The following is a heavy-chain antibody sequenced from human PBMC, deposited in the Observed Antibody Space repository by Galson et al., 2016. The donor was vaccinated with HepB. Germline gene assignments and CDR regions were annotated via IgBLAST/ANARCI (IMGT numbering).Heavy chain of an antibody. Sequence: SLRLSCAASGFTFSNYSMNWVRQAPGKGLEWVSSISSSSSYIYYADSVKGRFTISRDNAENSLYLQMNSLRAEDTAVYYCAHHDSSGYWYLDPWGQGTLVTVSS. CDR1: GFTFSNYS. CDR2: ISSSSSYI. D-gene: IGHD3-22*01. CDR3: AHHDSSGYWYLDP. J-gene: IGHJ5*02. V-gene: IGHV3-21*01.